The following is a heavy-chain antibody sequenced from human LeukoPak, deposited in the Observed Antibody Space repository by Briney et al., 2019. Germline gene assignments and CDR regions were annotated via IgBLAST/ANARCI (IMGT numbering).Heavy chain of an antibody. CDR1: GFNFRDAA. V-gene: IGHV3-23*01. J-gene: IGHJ3*01. Sequence: PGGSVPLSCAASGFNFRDAAMTWVRQAPGKGLEWVSLIISGDNSYYADSVKGRFTISRDNSKNTLSLQMNSLRVEDTAIYYCAKDIELSTWGLGPIVIVT. CDR3: AKDIELST. CDR2: IISGDNS. D-gene: IGHD3-16*02.